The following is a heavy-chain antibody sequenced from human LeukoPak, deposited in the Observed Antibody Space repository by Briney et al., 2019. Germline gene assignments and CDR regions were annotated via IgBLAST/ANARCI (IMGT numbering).Heavy chain of an antibody. CDR3: ARDSPSIVATIEAYYFDY. V-gene: IGHV1-69*04. D-gene: IGHD5-12*01. Sequence: SVKVSCKASGGTFSSYAISWVRQAPGQGLEWMGRIVPIFGIANYAQKFQGRVTITADKSTSTAYMELSSLRSEDTAVYYCARDSPSIVATIEAYYFDYWGQGTLVTVSS. J-gene: IGHJ4*02. CDR2: IVPIFGIA. CDR1: GGTFSSYA.